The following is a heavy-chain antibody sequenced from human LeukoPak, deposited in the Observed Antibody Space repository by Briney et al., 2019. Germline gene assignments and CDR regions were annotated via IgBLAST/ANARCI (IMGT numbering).Heavy chain of an antibody. CDR1: GFTLSSYG. D-gene: IGHD1-26*01. V-gene: IGHV3-30*02. J-gene: IGHJ5*02. Sequence: GGALRLSCAASGFTLSSYGMRWVREAPGRGLGCVAFIRYVGSNKYYTDSLRGRFAISRDNSKNTLYMQMNSLRAEDTAVYYCAKDIAVGATAGFDPWGQGTLVTVSS. CDR3: AKDIAVGATAGFDP. CDR2: IRYVGSNK.